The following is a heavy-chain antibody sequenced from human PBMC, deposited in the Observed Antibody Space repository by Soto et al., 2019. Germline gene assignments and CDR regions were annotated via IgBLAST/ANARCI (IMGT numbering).Heavy chain of an antibody. V-gene: IGHV3-15*07. CDR3: ARQRSMDV. Sequence: PGXSLRLSCAASGFSFSIAWLNWFRQASGKGLEWVGRIKSKTDGGTTDYAAPVKGRFTISRDDSKNTLYLQMNSLRAEDTAVYYCARQRSMDVWGQGTTVTVS. CDR1: GFSFSIAW. J-gene: IGHJ6*02. CDR2: IKSKTDGGTT.